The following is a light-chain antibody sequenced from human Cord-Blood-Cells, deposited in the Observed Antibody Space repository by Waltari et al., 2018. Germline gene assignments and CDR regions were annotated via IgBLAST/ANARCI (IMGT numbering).Light chain of an antibody. CDR2: DAS. V-gene: IGKV3-11*01. J-gene: IGKJ3*01. CDR1: QSVSSY. Sequence: EIVLTQSPATLSLSPGERATLSCSASQSVSSYLAWYQQKPGQAPRLLIYDASNRATGIPARCSGSGSGTDFTLTISSLESEDFAVYYCQQRSNFFTFGPGTKVDIK. CDR3: QQRSNFFT.